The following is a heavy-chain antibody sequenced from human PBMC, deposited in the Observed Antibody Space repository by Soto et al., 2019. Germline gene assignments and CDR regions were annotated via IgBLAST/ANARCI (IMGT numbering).Heavy chain of an antibody. CDR2: IYYSGST. J-gene: IGHJ5*02. Sequence: ETLSLTCTVSGGSISSYYWSWIRQPPGKGLEWIGYIYYSGSTNYNPSLKSRVTISVDTSKNQFSLKLSSVTAADTAVYYCARERPDGSRLDPWGQGTLVTVSS. CDR3: ARERPDGSRLDP. CDR1: GGSISSYY. D-gene: IGHD6-13*01. V-gene: IGHV4-59*12.